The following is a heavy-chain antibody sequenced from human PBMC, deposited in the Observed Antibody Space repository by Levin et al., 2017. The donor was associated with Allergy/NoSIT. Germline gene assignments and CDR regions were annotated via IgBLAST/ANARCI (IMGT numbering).Heavy chain of an antibody. J-gene: IGHJ6*03. Sequence: GSGPTLVKPTQTLTLTCTFSGFSLSTSGVGVGWIRQPPGKALEWLALIYWDDDKRYSPSLKSRLTITKDTSKNQVVLTMTNMDPVDTATYYCAHSQGHYDILTGYYGYYYYYMDVWGKGTTVTVSS. CDR2: IYWDDDK. CDR1: GFSLSTSGVG. CDR3: AHSQGHYDILTGYYGYYYYYMDV. D-gene: IGHD3-9*01. V-gene: IGHV2-5*02.